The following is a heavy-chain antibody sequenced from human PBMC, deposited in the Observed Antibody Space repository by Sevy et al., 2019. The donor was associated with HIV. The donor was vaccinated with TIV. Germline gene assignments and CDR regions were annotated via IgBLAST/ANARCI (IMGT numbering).Heavy chain of an antibody. CDR2: VSANYGNT. D-gene: IGHD6-13*01. CDR1: GYTFTSYG. Sequence: ASVKVSCKASGYTFTSYGISWVRQAPGQGLEWMGWVSANYGNTKSAEKFQGRVTMTTDTSTSTAYMELKSLRSDDTAIYYCTRYPIDVSINSWYYCDYWGQGTLVTVSS. CDR3: TRYPIDVSINSWYYCDY. V-gene: IGHV1-18*01. J-gene: IGHJ4*02.